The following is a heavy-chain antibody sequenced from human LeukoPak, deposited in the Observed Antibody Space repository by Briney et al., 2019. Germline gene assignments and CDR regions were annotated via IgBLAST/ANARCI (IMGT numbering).Heavy chain of an antibody. V-gene: IGHV3-23*01. CDR2: ISGSGGST. CDR3: AKASLFDYYYDSSGYYSYDAFDI. Sequence: GGSLRLSCAASGFTFSSYAMSWVRQAPGKGLEWVSAISGSGGSTYYADTVKGRFTISRDNSMNTLYLQMNSLRAEDTAVYYCAKASLFDYYYDSSGYYSYDAFDIWGQGTMVTVSS. J-gene: IGHJ3*02. CDR1: GFTFSSYA. D-gene: IGHD3-22*01.